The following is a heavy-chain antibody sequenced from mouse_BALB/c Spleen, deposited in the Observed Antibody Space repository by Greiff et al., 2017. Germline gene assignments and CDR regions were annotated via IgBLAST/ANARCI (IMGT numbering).Heavy chain of an antibody. CDR2: ISSGSSTI. J-gene: IGHJ2*01. CDR1: GFTFSSFG. D-gene: IGHD4-1*01. V-gene: IGHV5-17*02. Sequence: DVMLVESGGGLVQPGGSRKLSCAASGFTFSSFGMHWVRQAPEKGLEWVAYISSGSSTIYYADTVKGRFTISRDNPKNTLFLQMTSLRSEDTAMYYCARSNPPGAHYFDYWGQGTTLTVSS. CDR3: ARSNPPGAHYFDY.